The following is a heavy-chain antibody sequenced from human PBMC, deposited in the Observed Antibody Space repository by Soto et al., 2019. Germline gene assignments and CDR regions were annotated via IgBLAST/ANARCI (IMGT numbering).Heavy chain of an antibody. V-gene: IGHV1-18*01. J-gene: IGHJ5*02. D-gene: IGHD2-2*01. CDR1: GYTFTTHG. Sequence: QVQLVQSGAEVKKPGASVKVSCKASGYTFTTHGISWVRQAPGQGLEWMGWVSGDNGHTNYAQSLQGRVTMTKDTSTNTAYMELRSLRSDDTAVYYCARDLGYCRSRICYREWFDPWGHGSPVTVSS. CDR2: VSGDNGHT. CDR3: ARDLGYCRSRICYREWFDP.